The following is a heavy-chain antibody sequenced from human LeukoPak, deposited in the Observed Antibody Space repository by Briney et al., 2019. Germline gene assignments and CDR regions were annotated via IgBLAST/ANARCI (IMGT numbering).Heavy chain of an antibody. Sequence: SETLSLTCTVSGGSISSGGYYWSWIRQHPGKGLEWIGDIYYSGSTYYNPSLKSRVTISVDTSKNQFSLKLSSVTAADTAVYYCARGDFAIVPAATPNWFDPWGQGTLVTVSS. J-gene: IGHJ5*02. CDR1: GGSISSGGYY. CDR3: ARGDFAIVPAATPNWFDP. CDR2: IYYSGST. D-gene: IGHD2-2*01. V-gene: IGHV4-31*03.